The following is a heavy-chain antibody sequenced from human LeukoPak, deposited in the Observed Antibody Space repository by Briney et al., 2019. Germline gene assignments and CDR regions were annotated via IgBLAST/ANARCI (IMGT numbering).Heavy chain of an antibody. D-gene: IGHD2-15*01. CDR2: IYYSAST. J-gene: IGHJ4*02. Sequence: SETLSLTCAVSGGSISSSSYYWGCNRQPPGKGLEWIVSIYYSASTYYNPSLKSRITISADTTKNQFSLRLSSVTAADAAVYFCARDGSGYWRGGTCLAADWGEGSLVTVYS. CDR3: ARDGSGYWRGGTCLAAD. CDR1: GGSISSSSYY. V-gene: IGHV4-39*07.